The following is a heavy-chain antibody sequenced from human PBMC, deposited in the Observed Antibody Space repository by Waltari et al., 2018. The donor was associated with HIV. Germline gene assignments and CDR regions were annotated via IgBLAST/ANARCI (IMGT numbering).Heavy chain of an antibody. V-gene: IGHV3-33*01. D-gene: IGHD6-19*01. J-gene: IGHJ4*02. CDR2: IWHDGSKK. Sequence: QVQLLVSGGGVVRPGRSLRLSCAASGLSVSRYGMHWARQAPGKGLEWVAVIWHDGSKKYYAGSVKGRFTVSRDTSKNTLYLEMNRLRAEDTAVYHCARDPGTLLIAVAGAFDYWGPGIPVTVSS. CDR3: ARDPGTLLIAVAGAFDY. CDR1: GLSVSRYG.